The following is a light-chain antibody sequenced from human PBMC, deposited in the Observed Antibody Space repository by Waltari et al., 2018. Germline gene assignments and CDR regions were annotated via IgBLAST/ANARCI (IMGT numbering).Light chain of an antibody. CDR3: EQYDSLPYT. Sequence: DIQMTQSPSSLSASVGDRVTITCQASQDISNYLNLYQHEPGKATKLLIYDASNLGTGVPSRLSGGGSGTAFTFAISSLEREDVATYYCEQYDSLPYTFGQGSKLEIK. CDR2: DAS. J-gene: IGKJ2*01. V-gene: IGKV1-33*01. CDR1: QDISNY.